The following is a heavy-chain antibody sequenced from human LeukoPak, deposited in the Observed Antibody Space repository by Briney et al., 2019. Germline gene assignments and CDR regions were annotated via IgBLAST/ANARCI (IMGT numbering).Heavy chain of an antibody. Sequence: PSVKVSCKASGYTFTVFSIHSVRQAPGQRLEWMGSINPNSGGTNYAQQFQVSVTMTRDTSRSRSHMERRRLRSDDPAVYYCARGQIAVGTTGEFDYWGQGTLVTVSS. CDR1: GYTFTVFS. CDR3: ARGQIAVGTTGEFDY. V-gene: IGHV1-2*02. CDR2: INPNSGGT. D-gene: IGHD6-19*01. J-gene: IGHJ4*02.